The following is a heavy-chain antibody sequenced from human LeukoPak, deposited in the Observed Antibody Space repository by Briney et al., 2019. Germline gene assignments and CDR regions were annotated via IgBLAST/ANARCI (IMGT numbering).Heavy chain of an antibody. CDR1: GFTFSSYE. CDR3: ASTSYGSGYYYYGMDV. CDR2: ISSSGSTI. Sequence: GGSLRLSCAASGFTFSSYEMNWVRQAPGKVLEWVSYISSSGSTIYYADSVKGRFTISRDNAKNSMYLQMNSLRAEDTAVYYCASTSYGSGYYYYGMDVWGQGTTVTVSS. V-gene: IGHV3-48*03. J-gene: IGHJ6*02. D-gene: IGHD5-18*01.